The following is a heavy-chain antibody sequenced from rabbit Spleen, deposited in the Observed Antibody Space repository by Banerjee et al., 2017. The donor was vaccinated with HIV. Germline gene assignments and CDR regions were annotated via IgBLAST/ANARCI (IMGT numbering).Heavy chain of an antibody. J-gene: IGHJ6*01. D-gene: IGHD8-1*01. V-gene: IGHV1S45*01. CDR2: INTGSGST. Sequence: QEQLVESGGGLVQPEGSLTLTCTASGFSLSSSYWICWVRQAPGKGLEWIGCINTGSGSTYYASWAKGRFTISKTSSTTVTLQMTRLTAADTATYFCARDTGSSFSTYGMDLWGQGTLVTVS. CDR3: ARDTGSSFSTYGMDL. CDR1: GFSLSSSYW.